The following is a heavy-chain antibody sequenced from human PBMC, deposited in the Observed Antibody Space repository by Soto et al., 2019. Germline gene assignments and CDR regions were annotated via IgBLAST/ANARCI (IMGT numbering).Heavy chain of an antibody. V-gene: IGHV3-33*01. CDR2: ILYDGSNK. CDR1: GFTFSSYG. CDR3: ARDLRPRYSSSWSNEYFQH. Sequence: QVQLVESGGGVVQPGRSLRLSCAASGFTFSSYGMHWVRQAPGKGLEWVAGILYDGSNKYYADSVKGRFTISRDNSKNTLYLQMNSLRAEDTAVYYCARDLRPRYSSSWSNEYFQHWGQGTLVTVSS. D-gene: IGHD6-13*01. J-gene: IGHJ1*01.